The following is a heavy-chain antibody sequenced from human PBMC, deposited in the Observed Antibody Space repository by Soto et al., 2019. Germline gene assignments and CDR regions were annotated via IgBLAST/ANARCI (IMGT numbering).Heavy chain of an antibody. CDR1: GFTFRSYA. CDR3: ARDGFLYYYGSSNYYYGMDV. V-gene: IGHV3-30-3*01. J-gene: IGHJ6*02. Sequence: GGCRRLSGAASGFTFRSYAMYWVRPGPREGVGGVAVITYDGSNKYYAASVKGRFTISRDNSKNTLYLQMNSLRAEDTAAYYCARDGFLYYYGSSNYYYGMDVWGQGTTVTVSS. D-gene: IGHD3-10*01. CDR2: ITYDGSNK.